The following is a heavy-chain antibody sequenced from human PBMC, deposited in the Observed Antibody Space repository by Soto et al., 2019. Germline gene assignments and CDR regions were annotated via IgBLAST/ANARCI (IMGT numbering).Heavy chain of an antibody. CDR1: GGSISSGGYY. CDR2: IYYSGST. V-gene: IGHV4-31*03. Sequence: KPSETLSLTCTVSGGSISSGGYYWSWIRQHPGKGLEWIGYIYYSGSTYYNPSLKSRVTISVDTSKNQFSLKLSSVTAADTAVYYCAAGELAIYYFDYWGQGTLVTVSS. J-gene: IGHJ4*02. CDR3: AAGELAIYYFDY. D-gene: IGHD1-26*01.